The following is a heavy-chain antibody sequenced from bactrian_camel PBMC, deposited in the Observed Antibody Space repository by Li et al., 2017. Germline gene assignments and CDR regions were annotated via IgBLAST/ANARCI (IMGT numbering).Heavy chain of an antibody. CDR3: AADPGPYDCSVESVRAWT. J-gene: IGHJ4*01. V-gene: IGHV3S53*01. Sequence: QVQLVESGGGSVQTGGSLRLSCAASGYTDSINCMGVFRRAPGKKREGVAGIGVDGETEYADFAKGRFSISKDDAKNTLYLQMNNLKPDDTAMYYCAADPGPYDCSVESVRAWTWGQGTQVTVS. D-gene: IGHD1*01. CDR2: IGVDGET. CDR1: GYTDSINC.